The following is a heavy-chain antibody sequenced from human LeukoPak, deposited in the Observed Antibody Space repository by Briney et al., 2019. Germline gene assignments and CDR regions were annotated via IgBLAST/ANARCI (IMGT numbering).Heavy chain of an antibody. CDR3: VRGAVGSSGLGMDV. Sequence: GSLRLSCAASGVTVSSNYMTWVRQAPGKGLEWVSVIYTGGSTYYADSVKGRFTISRDNSKNTLYLQMNSLRADDTAVYYCVRGAVGSSGLGMDVWGQGTTVTVSS. J-gene: IGHJ6*02. CDR2: IYTGGST. V-gene: IGHV3-53*01. D-gene: IGHD3-22*01. CDR1: GVTVSSNY.